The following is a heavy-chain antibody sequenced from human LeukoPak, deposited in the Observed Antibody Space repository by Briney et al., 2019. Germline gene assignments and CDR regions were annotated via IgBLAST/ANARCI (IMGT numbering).Heavy chain of an antibody. CDR2: ISGSGGST. CDR1: GFTLRSYV. V-gene: IGHV3-23*01. J-gene: IGHJ1*01. CDR3: ARLLYDFWSGFPLEP. D-gene: IGHD3-3*01. Sequence: GGSLRVSCAASGFTLRSYVMSWVRQAPGKGLEWVSAISGSGGSTHYADSVKGRFTISRDNSKNTLYLQLNSLRAEDTAVYYCARLLYDFWSGFPLEPWGQGTLVTVSS.